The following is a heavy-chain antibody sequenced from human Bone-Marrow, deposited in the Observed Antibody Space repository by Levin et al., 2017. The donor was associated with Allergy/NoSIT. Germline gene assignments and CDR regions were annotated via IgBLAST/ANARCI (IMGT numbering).Heavy chain of an antibody. CDR1: GASISSGGYY. CDR2: IYYGNS. V-gene: IGHV4-31*03. J-gene: IGHJ3*02. CDR3: ARTGYIYGSDAYDI. D-gene: IGHD5-18*01. Sequence: SETLSLTCTVSGASISSGGYYWTWIRQHPGTGLEWIGYIYYGNSYYNTSLKSRFTISVDTSEKQFSRKVSSLTAADTAVYYCARTGYIYGSDAYDIWGQGTLVTVSS.